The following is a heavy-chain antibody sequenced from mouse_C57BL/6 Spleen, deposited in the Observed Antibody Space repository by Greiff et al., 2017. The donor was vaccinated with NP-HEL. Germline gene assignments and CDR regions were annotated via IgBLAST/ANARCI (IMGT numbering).Heavy chain of an antibody. J-gene: IGHJ2*01. V-gene: IGHV1-69*01. CDR3: ARGNDYDGAGY. Sequence: QVQLKQPGAELVMPGASVKLSCKASGYTFTSYWMHWVKQRPGQGLEWIGEIDPSDSYTNYNQKFKGKSTLTVDKSSSTAYMQLSSLTSEDSAVYYCARGNDYDGAGYWGQGTTLTVSS. CDR1: GYTFTSYW. CDR2: IDPSDSYT. D-gene: IGHD2-4*01.